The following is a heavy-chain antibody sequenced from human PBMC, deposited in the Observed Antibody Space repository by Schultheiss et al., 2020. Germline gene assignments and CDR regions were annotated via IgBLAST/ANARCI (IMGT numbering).Heavy chain of an antibody. J-gene: IGHJ4*02. CDR1: GYSFTNYG. CDR3: AREGRGSGWYY. D-gene: IGHD6-19*01. CDR2: MNPNSGNT. V-gene: IGHV1-8*02. Sequence: ASVKVSCKASGYSFTNYGISWVRQATGQGLEWMGWMNPNSGNTGYAQKFQGRVTMTRNTSISTAYMELSSLRSEDTAVYYCAREGRGSGWYYWGQGTLVTGSS.